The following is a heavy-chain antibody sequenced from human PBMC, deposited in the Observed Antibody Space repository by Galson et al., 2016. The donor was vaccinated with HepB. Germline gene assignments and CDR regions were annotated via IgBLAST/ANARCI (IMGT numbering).Heavy chain of an antibody. CDR1: GFTFSSYS. D-gene: IGHD1-26*01. V-gene: IGHV3-48*02. CDR2: IVSGSRTI. Sequence: SLRLSCAASGFTFSSYSINWVRQAPGKGLEWVSYIVSGSRTIYYEGSVKGRFTISRDNAKNSLYLQMNSLRDEYTAVYYCAIIVGPKEPPRFWGQGTLVTVSS. CDR3: AIIVGPKEPPRF. J-gene: IGHJ4*02.